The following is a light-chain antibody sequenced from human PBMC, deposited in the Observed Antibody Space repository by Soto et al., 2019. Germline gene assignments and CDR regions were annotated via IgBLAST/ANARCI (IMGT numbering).Light chain of an antibody. CDR3: QQLYSYHPWT. J-gene: IGKJ1*01. CDR1: QGDRSS. CDR2: AES. V-gene: IGKV1-9*01. Sequence: IRLAQCPSLLSASXGDRVTICCRASQGDRSSLAWYQQTAGKASRILXXAESTLQSGVPSRLSGSGSEREFTLIISSLQPEEFATYYCQQLYSYHPWTFGRGTKVDI.